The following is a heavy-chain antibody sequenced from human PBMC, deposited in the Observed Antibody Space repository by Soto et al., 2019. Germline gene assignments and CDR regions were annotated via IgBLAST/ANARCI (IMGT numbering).Heavy chain of an antibody. D-gene: IGHD2-2*01. CDR2: ISHRGIT. CDR1: GLSSSDYY. V-gene: IGHV4-34*01. Sequence: QVQLQQWGAGLLKPSETLSLTCAVSGLSSSDYYWSWIRQPPGKGLEWIGEISHRGITNYKPSLKGRVTISVDMSKNQFSLKLTSVTAADTAVYYCARFRVSYGTSFFDSWGQGTLVTVSS. J-gene: IGHJ4*02. CDR3: ARFRVSYGTSFFDS.